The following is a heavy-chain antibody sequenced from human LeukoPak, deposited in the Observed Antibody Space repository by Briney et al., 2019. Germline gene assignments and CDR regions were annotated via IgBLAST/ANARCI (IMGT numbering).Heavy chain of an antibody. D-gene: IGHD3-22*01. CDR1: GFTFSSYW. CDR2: IKQDGSEK. Sequence: GGSLRLSCAASGFTFSSYWMSWVRQAPGKGLEWVANIKQDGSEKYYVDSVKGRFTISRDNAKNSLYLQMNSLRAEDTAGYYCARDYDEGRFDYWGQGTLVTVSS. CDR3: ARDYDEGRFDY. V-gene: IGHV3-7*01. J-gene: IGHJ4*02.